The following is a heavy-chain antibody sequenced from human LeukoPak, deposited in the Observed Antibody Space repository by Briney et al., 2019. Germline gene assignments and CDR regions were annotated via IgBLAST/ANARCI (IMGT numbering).Heavy chain of an antibody. Sequence: GESLKISCKGSGYSFTSYWIGWVRPMPGKGLEWMGIIYPGDSDTRYSPSFQGQVTISADKSISTAYLQWSSLKASDTAMYYCARQYRYGSGTNGYYFDYWGQGTLVTVSS. V-gene: IGHV5-51*01. J-gene: IGHJ4*02. CDR3: ARQYRYGSGTNGYYFDY. CDR1: GYSFTSYW. D-gene: IGHD3-10*01. CDR2: IYPGDSDT.